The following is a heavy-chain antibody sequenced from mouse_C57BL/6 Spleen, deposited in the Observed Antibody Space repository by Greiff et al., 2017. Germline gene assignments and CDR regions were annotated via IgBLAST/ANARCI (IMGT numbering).Heavy chain of an antibody. V-gene: IGHV1-82*01. CDR2: IYPGDGDT. J-gene: IGHJ3*01. CDR1: GYAFSSSW. CDR3: AREAAQATGD. D-gene: IGHD3-2*02. Sequence: QVQLQQSGPELVKPGASVKISCKASGYAFSSSWMNWVKQRPGKGLEWIGRIYPGDGDTNYNGKFKGKATLTADKSSSTAYMQRSSLTSEDSAVYFCAREAAQATGDWGQGTLVTVSA.